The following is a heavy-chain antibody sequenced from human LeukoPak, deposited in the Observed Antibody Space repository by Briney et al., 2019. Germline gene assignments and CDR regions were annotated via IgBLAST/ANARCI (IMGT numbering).Heavy chain of an antibody. J-gene: IGHJ4*02. CDR1: GFTFSSYA. V-gene: IGHV3-23*01. D-gene: IGHD5-18*01. CDR2: ISGSGGST. CDR3: ASTTWIQLWFHFDY. Sequence: PGGSLRLSCAASGFTFSSYAMSWVRQAPGKGLEWVSAISGSGGSTYYADSVKGRFTISRDNSKNTLYLQMNSLRAEDTAVYYCASTTWIQLWFHFDYWGQGTLVTVTS.